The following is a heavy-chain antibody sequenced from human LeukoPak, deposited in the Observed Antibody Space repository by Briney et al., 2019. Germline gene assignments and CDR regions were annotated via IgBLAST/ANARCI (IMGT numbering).Heavy chain of an antibody. CDR1: GFTFSSHW. CDR3: ARDKDYSDNNWFDP. J-gene: IGHJ5*02. Sequence: QPGGSLRLSCAASGFTFSSHWMSWVRQAPGKGLEWEANIKQDGSEKYYLDSVKGRFTISRDTAKNSLYLQMNSLRAEDTAVYYCARDKDYSDNNWFDPWGQGTLVTVSS. CDR2: IKQDGSEK. V-gene: IGHV3-7*01. D-gene: IGHD4-17*01.